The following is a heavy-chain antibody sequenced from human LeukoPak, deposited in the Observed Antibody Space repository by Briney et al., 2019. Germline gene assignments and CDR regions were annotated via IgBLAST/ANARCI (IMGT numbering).Heavy chain of an antibody. CDR3: ARYDILTGTRYY. CDR1: GYTFTSYD. J-gene: IGHJ4*02. CDR2: MNPNSGNT. V-gene: IGHV1-8*01. D-gene: IGHD3-9*01. Sequence: ASVKVSCKASGYTFTSYDINWVRQATGQGLEWMGWMNPNSGNTGYAQKFQGRVTMTRNTSISTAYMELSSLRSEDTAVYYCARYDILTGTRYYWGQGTLVTVSS.